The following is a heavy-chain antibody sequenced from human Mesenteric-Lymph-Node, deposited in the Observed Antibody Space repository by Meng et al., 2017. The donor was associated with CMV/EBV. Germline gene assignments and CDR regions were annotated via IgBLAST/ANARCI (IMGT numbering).Heavy chain of an antibody. CDR2: IIPIFGTA. Sequence: SGGTFGSYGFSWVRQAPGQGLEWMGGIIPIFGTANYAQKFQSRVTITTDESTSTAYMELSSLRSEDTAVYYCARAGLDGYSYGPFDYWGQGTLVTVSS. D-gene: IGHD5-18*01. CDR1: GGTFGSYG. V-gene: IGHV1-69*05. CDR3: ARAGLDGYSYGPFDY. J-gene: IGHJ4*02.